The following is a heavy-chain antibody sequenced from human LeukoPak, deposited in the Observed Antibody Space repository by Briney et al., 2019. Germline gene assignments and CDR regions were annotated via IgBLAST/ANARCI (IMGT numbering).Heavy chain of an antibody. CDR3: AQDGPSITARPGSLWRSSRDYYYYYMDV. V-gene: IGHV3-23*01. J-gene: IGHJ6*03. Sequence: PGGSLRLSCAASGFTFSSYAMSWVRQAPGKGLEWVSAISGSGGSTYYADSVKGRFTISRDNSKNTLYLQMNSLRAEDTAVYYCAQDGPSITARPGSLWRSSRDYYYYYMDVWGKGTTVTVSS. CDR1: GFTFSSYA. D-gene: IGHD6-6*01. CDR2: ISGSGGST.